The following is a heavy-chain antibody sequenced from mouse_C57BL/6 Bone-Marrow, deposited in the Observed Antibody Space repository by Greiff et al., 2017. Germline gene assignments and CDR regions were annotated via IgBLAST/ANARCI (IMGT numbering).Heavy chain of an antibody. J-gene: IGHJ2*01. CDR3: ARGGGYYDYDEDGFDY. CDR2: IDPNSGGT. V-gene: IGHV1-72*01. Sequence: QVHVKQPGAELVKPGASVKLSCKASGYTFTSYWMHWVKQRPGRGLEWIGRIDPNSGGTKYNEKFKSKATLTVDKPSSTAYMQLSSLTSEDSAVYYCARGGGYYDYDEDGFDYWGQGTTLTVSS. D-gene: IGHD2-4*01. CDR1: GYTFTSYW.